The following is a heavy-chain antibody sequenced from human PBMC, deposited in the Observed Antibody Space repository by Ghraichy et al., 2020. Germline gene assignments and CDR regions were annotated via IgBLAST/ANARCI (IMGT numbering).Heavy chain of an antibody. CDR2: ISDRGGST. CDR3: AKEVATVSGPFDY. D-gene: IGHD6-19*01. Sequence: GGSLRLSCAASGFTFSSYAMSWVRQAPGKGLEWVSSISDRGGSTYYADSVKGRFTISRDSSKKTLYLQMNNLIADDTAVYYCAKEVATVSGPFDYWGQGTLVTVSS. CDR1: GFTFSSYA. J-gene: IGHJ4*02. V-gene: IGHV3-23*01.